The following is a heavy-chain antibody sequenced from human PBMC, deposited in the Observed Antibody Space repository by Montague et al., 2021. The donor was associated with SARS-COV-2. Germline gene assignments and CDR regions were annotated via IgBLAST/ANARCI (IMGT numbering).Heavy chain of an antibody. V-gene: IGHV3-48*03. CDR3: ARGASDWLLWGYGMDV. D-gene: IGHD3/OR15-3a*01. CDR2: ISSSGSTI. J-gene: IGHJ6*02. Sequence: SLRLSCAASGFTFSSYEMNWVRQAPGKGLEWVSYISSSGSTIYYADSVKGRFTISRGNAKDSLYLQMNSLRVEDTAVYYCARGASDWLLWGYGMDVWGQGTTVTVSS. CDR1: GFTFSSYE.